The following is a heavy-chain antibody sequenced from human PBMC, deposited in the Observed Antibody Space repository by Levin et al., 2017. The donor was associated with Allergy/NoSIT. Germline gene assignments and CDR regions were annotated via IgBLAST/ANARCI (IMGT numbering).Heavy chain of an antibody. CDR2: IYYSGST. CDR3: ARGTLDPRITGTRRVYYGMDV. Sequence: SETLSLTCTVSGGSISSYYWSWIRQPPGKGLEWIGYIYYSGSTNYNPSLKSRVTISVDTSKNQFSLKLSSVTAADTAVYYCARGTLDPRITGTRRVYYGMDVWGQGTTVTVSS. V-gene: IGHV4-59*01. CDR1: GGSISSYY. J-gene: IGHJ6*02. D-gene: IGHD1-20*01.